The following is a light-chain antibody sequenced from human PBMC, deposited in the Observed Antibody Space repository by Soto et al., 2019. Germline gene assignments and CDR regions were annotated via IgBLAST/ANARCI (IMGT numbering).Light chain of an antibody. J-gene: IGKJ4*01. CDR2: GAS. V-gene: IGKV3-15*01. Sequence: EIVMTQSPATLSVSPGARDTLSCRASQSVSSYLAWYPQHPGQAPRLLIYGASTRATDIPARFSGSGSGTEFTLTISSLQSEDFALYYCQQYNNWPLTFGGGTKVDIK. CDR3: QQYNNWPLT. CDR1: QSVSSY.